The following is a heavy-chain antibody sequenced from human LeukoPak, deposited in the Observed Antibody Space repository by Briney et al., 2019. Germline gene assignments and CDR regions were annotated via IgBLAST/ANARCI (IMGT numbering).Heavy chain of an antibody. J-gene: IGHJ5*02. CDR1: GFTFSSYW. Sequence: GGSLRLSCAASGFTFSSYWMPWVRQAPGKGLVWVSRINSDGSITDHADSVKGRFTISRDNAKNTLYLQMNSLRAEDTAVYYCARVAVSGSSLGWFDPWGQGTLVTVSS. V-gene: IGHV3-74*01. CDR2: INSDGSIT. CDR3: ARVAVSGSSLGWFDP. D-gene: IGHD3-3*01.